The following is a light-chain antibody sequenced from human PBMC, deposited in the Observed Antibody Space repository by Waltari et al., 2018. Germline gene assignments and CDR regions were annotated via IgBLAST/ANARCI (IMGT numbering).Light chain of an antibody. CDR2: NTI. CDR3: LLYFGGSYV. Sequence: QTVVTQEPSLTVSPGGTVTLTCASSTGAVASDYSPNWFQPKPGQAPRALIYNTISKYSWTPARFSGSLLGGKAALTLSGVQPEDEAEYYCLLYFGGSYVFGGGTKVTVL. V-gene: IGLV7-43*01. CDR1: TGAVASDYS. J-gene: IGLJ1*01.